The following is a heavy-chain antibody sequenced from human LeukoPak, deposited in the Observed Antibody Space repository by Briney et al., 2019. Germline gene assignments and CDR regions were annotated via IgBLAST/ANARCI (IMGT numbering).Heavy chain of an antibody. CDR3: AKGPVGYSYGQPDNWFDP. D-gene: IGHD5-18*01. V-gene: IGHV3-9*01. J-gene: IGHJ5*02. CDR2: ISRNSGSI. Sequence: PGGSLRLSCAASGFTFDDYAMHCVRQAPGKGLEWVSGISRNSGSIGYADSVKGRFTISRDNAKNSLYLQMNSLRAEDTALYYCAKGPVGYSYGQPDNWFDPWGQGTLVTVSS. CDR1: GFTFDDYA.